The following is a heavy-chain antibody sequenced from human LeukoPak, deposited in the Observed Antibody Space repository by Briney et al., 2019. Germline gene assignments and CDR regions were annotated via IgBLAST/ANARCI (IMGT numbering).Heavy chain of an antibody. CDR3: ARLGDSSGYYRYYFDY. CDR2: IYYSGST. V-gene: IGHV4-59*08. CDR1: GGSISSYY. D-gene: IGHD3-22*01. J-gene: IGHJ4*02. Sequence: PSETLSLTCTVSGGSISSYYWSWIRQPPGKGLEWIGYIYYSGSTNYNPSLKSRVTISVDTSKNQFSLKLSSVTAADTAVYYCARLGDSSGYYRYYFDYWGQGILVTVST.